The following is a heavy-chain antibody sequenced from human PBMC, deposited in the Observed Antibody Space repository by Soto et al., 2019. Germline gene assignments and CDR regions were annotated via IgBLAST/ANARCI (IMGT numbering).Heavy chain of an antibody. J-gene: IGHJ6*02. CDR3: ASRTWGMDV. Sequence: QVQLQASGPGLVKPSGTLSLTCAVSSGSIGTTNWWSWVRQTPGKALKWIGEIFHSGNTYYTPSRARPVNIAVDTFKKQVALNLRFLTPAATAVYYCASRTWGMDVWGQGTTVTVSS. CDR2: IFHSGNT. CDR1: SGSIGTTNW. V-gene: IGHV4-4*02. D-gene: IGHD2-8*01.